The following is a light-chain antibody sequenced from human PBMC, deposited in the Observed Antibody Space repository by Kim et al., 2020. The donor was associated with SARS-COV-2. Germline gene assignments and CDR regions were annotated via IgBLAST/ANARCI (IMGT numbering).Light chain of an antibody. Sequence: DIQMTQSPSSLSASAGDRVIITCRASHNIRSFLSWYQQNPGKAPKLLIYEASTLQSGVPSRFSGSGSGTDFTLTINNLQPEDFATYYCQQYYSTWTFGQGTKVDIK. CDR1: HNIRSF. CDR3: QQYYSTWT. CDR2: EAS. J-gene: IGKJ1*01. V-gene: IGKV1-39*01.